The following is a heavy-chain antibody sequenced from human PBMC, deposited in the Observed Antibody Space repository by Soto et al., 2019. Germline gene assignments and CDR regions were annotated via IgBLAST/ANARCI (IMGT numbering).Heavy chain of an antibody. CDR1: GGSISSFN. J-gene: IGHJ5*01. V-gene: IGHV4-4*07. D-gene: IGHD6-19*01. CDR2: VYDSRSR. Sequence: PSETLSLTCNVSGGSISSFNWTWIRQPAGGRLEWIGRVYDSRSRSYNPSLKTRITMSLHRSRSQFSLSPYSVTAADTAVYYCASGVAETDFSPWAKWFDIWGQGILETASS. CDR3: ASGVAETDFSPWAKWFDI.